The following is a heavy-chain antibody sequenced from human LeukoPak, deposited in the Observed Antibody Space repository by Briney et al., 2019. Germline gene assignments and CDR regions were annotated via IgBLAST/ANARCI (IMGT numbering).Heavy chain of an antibody. CDR1: GGSISSGNYY. CDR2: IYNSGST. J-gene: IGHJ4*02. D-gene: IGHD1-26*01. CDR3: VRDRELTY. V-gene: IGHV4-61*01. Sequence: PSQTLSLTCTVSGGSISSGNYYYSWIRQPPGKGLEWIGYIYNSGSTNYNPSLRSRVTISVDTSKNQFSLKLDSVTAADTAVYYCVRDRELTYWSQGTLVTVSS.